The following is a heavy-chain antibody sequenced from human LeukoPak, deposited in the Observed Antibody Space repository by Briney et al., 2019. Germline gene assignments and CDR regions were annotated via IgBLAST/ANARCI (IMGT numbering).Heavy chain of an antibody. CDR1: GFTFSSYS. CDR2: ISSSSSYI. J-gene: IGHJ4*02. CDR3: AREYYYGSGSLIGY. V-gene: IGHV3-21*01. Sequence: GGSLRLSCAASGFTFSSYSMNWVRQAPGKGLEWVSSISSSSSYIYYAGSVKGRFTISRDNAKNSLYLQMNSLRAEDTAVYYCAREYYYGSGSLIGYWGQGTLVTVSS. D-gene: IGHD3-10*01.